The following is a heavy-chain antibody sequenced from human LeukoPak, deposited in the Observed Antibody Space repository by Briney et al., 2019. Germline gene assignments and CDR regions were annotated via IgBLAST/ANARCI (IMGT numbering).Heavy chain of an antibody. CDR3: VRRDPGWNYFDY. D-gene: IGHD6-19*01. V-gene: IGHV4-59*08. CDR1: GGSINSHY. Sequence: SETLSLTCAVSGGSINSHYWGWIRQPPGKGLQWIGDIFYTGKNNYNPSLKSRVTISLDTSTDHLSLHLTSVLAADTAIYYCVRRDPGWNYFDYWGQGILVTVSS. CDR2: IFYTGKN. J-gene: IGHJ4*02.